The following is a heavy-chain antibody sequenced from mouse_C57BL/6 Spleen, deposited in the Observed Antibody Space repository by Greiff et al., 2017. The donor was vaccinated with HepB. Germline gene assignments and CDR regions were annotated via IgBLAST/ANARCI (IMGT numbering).Heavy chain of an antibody. V-gene: IGHV1-7*01. CDR1: GYTFTSYW. J-gene: IGHJ4*01. D-gene: IGHD1-3*01. CDR3: ARGDNLAMDY. CDR2: INPSSGYT. Sequence: QVHVKQSGAELAKPGASVKLSCKASGYTFTSYWMHWVKQRPGQGLEWIGYINPSSGYTKYNQKFKAKATLTADKSSSTAYMQLSSLTYEDSAVYYCARGDNLAMDYWGQGPSVTVSS.